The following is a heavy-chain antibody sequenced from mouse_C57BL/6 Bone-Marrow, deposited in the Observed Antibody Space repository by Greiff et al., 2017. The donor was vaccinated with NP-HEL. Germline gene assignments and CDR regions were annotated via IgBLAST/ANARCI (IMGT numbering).Heavy chain of an antibody. D-gene: IGHD2-2*01. CDR3: TYYGSFFAY. CDR2: IDPENGDT. J-gene: IGHJ3*01. CDR1: GFNIKDDY. Sequence: EVKVEESGAELVRPGASVKLSCTASGFNIKDDYMHWVKQRPEQGLEWIGWIDPENGDTEYASKFQGKATITADTSSNTAYLQLSSLTSEDTAVYYCTYYGSFFAYWGQGTLVTVSA. V-gene: IGHV14-4*01.